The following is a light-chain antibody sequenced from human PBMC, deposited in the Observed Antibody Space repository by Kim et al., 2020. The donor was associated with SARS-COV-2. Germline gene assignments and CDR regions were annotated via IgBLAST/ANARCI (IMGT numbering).Light chain of an antibody. CDR1: QSVSSN. Sequence: SPGERATLSCRASQSVSSNLAWYQQIPGQAPRLLIYGASTRATGIPARFSGSGSGTEFTLTISSLQSEDFAVYYCQQYNNWPPGTFGQGTKVDIK. CDR2: GAS. J-gene: IGKJ1*01. CDR3: QQYNNWPPGT. V-gene: IGKV3-15*01.